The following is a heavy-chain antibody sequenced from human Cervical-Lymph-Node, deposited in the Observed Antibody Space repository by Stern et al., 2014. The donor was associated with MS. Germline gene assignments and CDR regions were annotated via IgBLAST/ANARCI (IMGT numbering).Heavy chain of an antibody. CDR1: GFSLSNARMG. D-gene: IGHD3-16*02. CDR3: ARILITFGGVIVGFQH. J-gene: IGHJ1*01. V-gene: IGHV2-26*01. Sequence: ESGPVLVKPTETLTLTCTVSGFSLSNARMGVSWIRQPPGKALEWLEHIFSNDEKSYSTSLKSRLTISKDTSKSQVVLTMTNMDPVDTATYYCARILITFGGVIVGFQHWGQGTLVTVSS. CDR2: IFSNDEK.